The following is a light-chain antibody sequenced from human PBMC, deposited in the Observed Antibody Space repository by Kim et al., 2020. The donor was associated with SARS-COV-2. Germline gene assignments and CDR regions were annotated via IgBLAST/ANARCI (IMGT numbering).Light chain of an antibody. Sequence: EIVLSQSPGTLSLSPGERATLSCTSSQSVSSSRIAWYQQKPGQAPSLLIYSGSSRATGIPDRFSGRGSGTDFTLTITSLELEDCAVYYCQQYSDSPITFGQGTRLEIK. CDR3: QQYSDSPIT. V-gene: IGKV3-20*01. CDR2: SGS. CDR1: QSVSSSR. J-gene: IGKJ5*01.